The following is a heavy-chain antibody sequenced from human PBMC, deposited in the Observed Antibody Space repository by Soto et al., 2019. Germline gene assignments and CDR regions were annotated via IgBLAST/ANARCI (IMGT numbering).Heavy chain of an antibody. CDR3: ARAVSGSYLDS. J-gene: IGHJ4*02. V-gene: IGHV4-31*03. Sequence: QVQLQESGPGLVKASQTLSLTCTVSGGPITTGGHFWSWIRQYPGKGLEWIGYIYYIGTTHYNPSLTSRVTISVDPSKRQFSLNLSSVTAADTAVYYCARAVSGSYLDSWGQGTLVSVSS. CDR2: IYYIGTT. D-gene: IGHD1-26*01. CDR1: GGPITTGGHF.